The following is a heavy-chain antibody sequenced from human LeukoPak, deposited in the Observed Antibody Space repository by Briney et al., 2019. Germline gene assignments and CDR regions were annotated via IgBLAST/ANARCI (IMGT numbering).Heavy chain of an antibody. CDR1: GYPFSSYD. CDR3: ARDLLAVITGRHDAFDI. D-gene: IGHD1-14*01. V-gene: IGHV1-8*02. CDR2: MNPNSGNT. Sequence: ALVKVSCKASGYPFSSYDINWVRQATGQGLEWMGWMNPNSGNTGYAQKFQGRVTMTRNTSISTAYMELSSLRSEDTAVYYCARDLLAVITGRHDAFDIWGQGTMVTVSS. J-gene: IGHJ3*02.